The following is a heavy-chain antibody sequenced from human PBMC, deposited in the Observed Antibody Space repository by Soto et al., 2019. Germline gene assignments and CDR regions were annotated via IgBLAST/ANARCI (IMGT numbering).Heavy chain of an antibody. CDR1: GGSMSSYY. V-gene: IGHV4-59*01. Sequence: PSETLSLTCTVSGGSMSSYYWSWIRQSPGKGLEWIGYIYYSGSTNYNPSLKSRVVISLDTSKNQFSLMLSSVTAADTAVYYCARGEWLATIKPYFAYWGQGTLVTVSS. D-gene: IGHD5-12*01. CDR2: IYYSGST. CDR3: ARGEWLATIKPYFAY. J-gene: IGHJ4*02.